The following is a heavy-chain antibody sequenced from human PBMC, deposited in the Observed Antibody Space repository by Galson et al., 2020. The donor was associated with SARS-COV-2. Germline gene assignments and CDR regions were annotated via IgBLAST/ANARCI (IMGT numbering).Heavy chain of an antibody. Sequence: GESLKISCTASGFISSSYGMHWVRQAPGKGLEWVAVIGYDGSGQYYEDSVKGRLTISRDNAKSTLYLQLNSLRDEDTAVYYCARVGDFGGAEYFQLWGQGTLVTVSS. D-gene: IGHD4-17*01. CDR2: IGYDGSGQ. V-gene: IGHV3-33*01. CDR1: GFISSSYG. CDR3: ARVGDFGGAEYFQL. J-gene: IGHJ1*01.